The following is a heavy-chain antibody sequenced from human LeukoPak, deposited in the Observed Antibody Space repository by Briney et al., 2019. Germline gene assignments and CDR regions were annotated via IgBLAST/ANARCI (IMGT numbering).Heavy chain of an antibody. CDR1: GFTFSSYE. CDR2: ISSSGSTM. Sequence: GVLRLSCAASGFTFSSYEMNWVRQAPGKGLEWISYISSSGSTMYYADSVKGRFTISRDNAKNSLYLQMDSLRAEDTAIYYCASSSWYALDYWGQGTLATVSP. D-gene: IGHD6-13*01. V-gene: IGHV3-48*03. J-gene: IGHJ4*02. CDR3: ASSSWYALDY.